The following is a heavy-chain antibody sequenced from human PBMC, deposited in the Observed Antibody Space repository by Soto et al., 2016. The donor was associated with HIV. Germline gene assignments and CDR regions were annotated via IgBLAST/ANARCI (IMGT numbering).Heavy chain of an antibody. J-gene: IGHJ4*02. CDR1: GFTFSSYS. Sequence: EVQLVESGGGLVQPGGSLRLSCAASGFTFSSYSMNWVRQAPGKGLEWVSYISSSSSTIYYADSVKGRFTISRDNAKNSLYLQMNSLRAEDTAVYYCARLVRWEPHLRPFDYWGQGTLVTVSS. D-gene: IGHD1-26*01. V-gene: IGHV3-48*01. CDR2: ISSSSSTI. CDR3: ARLVRWEPHLRPFDY.